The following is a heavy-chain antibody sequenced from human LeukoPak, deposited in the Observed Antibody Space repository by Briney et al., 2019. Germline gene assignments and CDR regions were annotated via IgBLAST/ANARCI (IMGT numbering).Heavy chain of an antibody. CDR1: GFNFSDHY. CDR2: TRNKANSYTT. J-gene: IGHJ4*02. D-gene: IGHD3-22*01. CDR3: ARFMYYYDSSGLDY. V-gene: IGHV3-72*01. Sequence: PGGSLRLSCAASGFNFSDHYMDWVRQAPGKGLEWVGRTRNKANSYTTEYAASVKGRFTISRDDSKNSLYLQMNSLKTEDTAVYYCARFMYYYDSSGLDYWGQGTLVTVSS.